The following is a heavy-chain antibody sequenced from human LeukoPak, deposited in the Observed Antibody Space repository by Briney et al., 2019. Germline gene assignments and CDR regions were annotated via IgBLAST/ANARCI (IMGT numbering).Heavy chain of an antibody. CDR2: ISSSGSTI. CDR3: ARRMRFGELYFDY. CDR1: GFTFSDYY. V-gene: IGHV3-11*01. Sequence: GGSLRLSCAASGFTFSDYYMSWIRQAPGKGLKWISYISSSGSTIYYADSVQGRFTISRDNAKNSLYLQVNSLRAEDTAVYYCARRMRFGELYFDYWGQGTLVTVSS. D-gene: IGHD3-10*01. J-gene: IGHJ4*02.